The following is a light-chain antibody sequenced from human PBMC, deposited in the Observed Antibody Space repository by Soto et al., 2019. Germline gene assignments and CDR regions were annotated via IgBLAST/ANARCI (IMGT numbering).Light chain of an antibody. CDR1: QTISSW. J-gene: IGKJ1*01. V-gene: IGKV1-39*01. Sequence: IHMTHSPSARSLSKSDRVSSACGSSQTISSWLAWYQQKPGKAPKLLIYAASSLQSGVPSRFSGSGSGTDFTLTISSLQPEDFATYYCQQSYSTPPTFGQVTKVDIK. CDR2: AAS. CDR3: QQSYSTPPT.